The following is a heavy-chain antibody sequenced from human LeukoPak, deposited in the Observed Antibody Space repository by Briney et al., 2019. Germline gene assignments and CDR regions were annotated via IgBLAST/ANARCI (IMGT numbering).Heavy chain of an antibody. Sequence: SETLSLTCAVYGGSFSSYYWSWIRQPPGKGLEWIGYIYYSGSTNYNPSLKSRVTISVDTSKNQFSLKLSSVTAADTAVYYCARDPYCSGGSCYSGWFDPWGQGTLVTVSS. CDR2: IYYSGST. V-gene: IGHV4-59*01. CDR3: ARDPYCSGGSCYSGWFDP. J-gene: IGHJ5*02. CDR1: GGSFSSYY. D-gene: IGHD2-15*01.